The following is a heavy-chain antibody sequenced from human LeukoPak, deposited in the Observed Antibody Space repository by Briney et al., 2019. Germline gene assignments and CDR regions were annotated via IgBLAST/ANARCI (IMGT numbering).Heavy chain of an antibody. CDR1: GGSISSSSYY. CDR2: IYYSGST. Sequence: SETLSLTCTVSGGSISSSSYYWGWICQPPGKGLEWIGSIYYSGSTYYNPSLKSRVTISVDTSKNQFSLKLSSVTAADTAVYYCARHASYSSGRYVSHFDYWGQGTLVTVSS. D-gene: IGHD6-19*01. V-gene: IGHV4-39*01. J-gene: IGHJ4*02. CDR3: ARHASYSSGRYVSHFDY.